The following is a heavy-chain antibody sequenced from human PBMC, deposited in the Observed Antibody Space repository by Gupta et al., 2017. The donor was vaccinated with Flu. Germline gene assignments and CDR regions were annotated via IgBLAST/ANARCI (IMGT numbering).Heavy chain of an antibody. V-gene: IGHV3-30*18. Sequence: QVQLVESGGGVVQPGKSLRLSCEASGFTFRSYGMHWVRQAPGKGLEWVAVISFDGNDKNYAESVKGRFTISRDNSKNTLFLQMSSLRPEDTAVYYCVQDRIPVAPPDYHSQGFDSWGQGILVTVS. J-gene: IGHJ4*02. CDR3: VQDRIPVAPPDYHSQGFDS. CDR2: ISFDGNDK. D-gene: IGHD6-19*01. CDR1: GFTFRSYG.